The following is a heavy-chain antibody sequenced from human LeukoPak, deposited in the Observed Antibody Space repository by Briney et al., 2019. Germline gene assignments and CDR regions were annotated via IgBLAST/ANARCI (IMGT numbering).Heavy chain of an antibody. CDR2: VYSSGST. CDR1: GGSISNYY. D-gene: IGHD4-17*01. Sequence: PSETLSLTCTVSGGSISNYYWSWIRQPPGRGLEWIGYVYSSGSTNYNPSLTSRVTISIDTSKNQFSLKVRSVTAADTAVYYCARGDYGDSDYWGQGTLVTVSS. CDR3: ARGDYGDSDY. V-gene: IGHV4-59*01. J-gene: IGHJ4*02.